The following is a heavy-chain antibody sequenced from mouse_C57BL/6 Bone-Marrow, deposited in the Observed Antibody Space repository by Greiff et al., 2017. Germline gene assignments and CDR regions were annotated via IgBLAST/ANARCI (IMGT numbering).Heavy chain of an antibody. D-gene: IGHD1-1*01. V-gene: IGHV2-9*01. CDR2: GWGGGSS. CDR3: AKHIYYYRSSYGYAMDE. J-gene: IGHJ4*01. CDR1: GSSVITFG. Sequence: QVNVKLSGPGLVAPSQSLPITCTCSGSSVITFGVGCGRQPPRRGLAALVVGWGGGSSNSDSAPMSILSISKDNSKSQVFLKMNILQTEGTAMYSGAKHIYYYRSSYGYAMDEWGQGTTVTVSS.